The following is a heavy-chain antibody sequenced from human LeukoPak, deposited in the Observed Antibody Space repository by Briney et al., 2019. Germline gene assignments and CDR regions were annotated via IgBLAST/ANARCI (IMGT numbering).Heavy chain of an antibody. Sequence: GGSLRLSCEASGFTFSSDEMHWVRQAPGKGLEWVSYISRGGSTIFYADSVKDRFTISRDNAKKSLYLQMNSLRAEDTAVYYCARDQHYYDSSGNPAWGQGALVTVSS. J-gene: IGHJ5*02. CDR1: GFTFSSDE. D-gene: IGHD3-22*01. CDR3: ARDQHYYDSSGNPA. CDR2: ISRGGSTI. V-gene: IGHV3-48*03.